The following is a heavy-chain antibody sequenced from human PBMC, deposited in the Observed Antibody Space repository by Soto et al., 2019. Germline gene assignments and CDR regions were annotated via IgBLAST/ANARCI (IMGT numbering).Heavy chain of an antibody. J-gene: IGHJ4*02. CDR3: TREDLWFGELTFDY. Sequence: GGSLRLSCAASGFIFSSYGMHWVRQAPGKGLEWVAVIWYDGSNKYYADSVKGRFTISRDNSKNTLYLQMNSLKTEDTAVYYCTREDLWFGELTFDYWGQGTLVTVSS. D-gene: IGHD3-10*01. V-gene: IGHV3-33*01. CDR1: GFIFSSYG. CDR2: IWYDGSNK.